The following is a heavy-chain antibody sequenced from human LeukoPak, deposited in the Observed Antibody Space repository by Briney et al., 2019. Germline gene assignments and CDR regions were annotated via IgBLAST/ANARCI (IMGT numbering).Heavy chain of an antibody. CDR3: VSAYDY. CDR1: GGSFSGSN. D-gene: IGHD2-21*01. Sequence: PSETLSLTCAVYGGSFSGSNWSWIRQPPGKGLEWIGEIYNSGSTIYNPSLKSLVTISVDTSKNQFSLNLISVTAADTAVYYCVSAYDYWGQGTLVTVSS. J-gene: IGHJ4*02. V-gene: IGHV4-34*01. CDR2: IYNSGST.